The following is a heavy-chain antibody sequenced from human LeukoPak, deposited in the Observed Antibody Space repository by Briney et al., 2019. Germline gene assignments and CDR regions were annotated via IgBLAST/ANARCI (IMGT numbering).Heavy chain of an antibody. CDR3: ARGPFRGTGDGALDI. D-gene: IGHD1-26*01. Sequence: PSETLSLTCTVSGGSVSSHYWSWIRQPPGKGLEWMGYTYYSGSTHYNPSLTSWVTISVDTSKSQFSLRLSSVTAADTAIYYCARGPFRGTGDGALDIWGQGTMVTVS. CDR2: TYYSGST. CDR1: GGSVSSHY. V-gene: IGHV4-59*02. J-gene: IGHJ3*02.